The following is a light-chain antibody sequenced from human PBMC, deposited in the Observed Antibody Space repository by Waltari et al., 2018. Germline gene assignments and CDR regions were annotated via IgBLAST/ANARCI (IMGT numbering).Light chain of an antibody. V-gene: IGLV2-11*01. CDR3: CSFGGGYPVV. J-gene: IGLJ3*02. CDR2: DVN. CDR1: SSDVGAYDY. Sequence: QSALTQPRSVSGSPGQSVTISCTGTSSDVGAYDYVSWYQQHPGTAPKSMIYDVNKRPAGVPDRFSGSKSGNTASLTISGLQAEDEADYYCCSFGGGYPVVFGGGTTLTVL.